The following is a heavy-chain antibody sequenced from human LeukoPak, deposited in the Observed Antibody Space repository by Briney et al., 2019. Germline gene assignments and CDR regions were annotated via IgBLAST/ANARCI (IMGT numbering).Heavy chain of an antibody. CDR1: GFTFSSYG. CDR2: ISGSGGST. D-gene: IGHD2-2*01. Sequence: GGTLRLSCAASGFTFSSYGMSWVRQAPGKGLEWVSAISGSGGSTYYADSVKGRFTIFRDNSKNTLYLQMNSLRAEDTAVYYCAQSRLICSSTSCPSYYWGQGTLVTVSS. V-gene: IGHV3-23*01. J-gene: IGHJ4*02. CDR3: AQSRLICSSTSCPSYY.